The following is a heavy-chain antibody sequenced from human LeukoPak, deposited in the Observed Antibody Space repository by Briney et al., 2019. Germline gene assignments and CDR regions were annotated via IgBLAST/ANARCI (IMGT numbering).Heavy chain of an antibody. V-gene: IGHV3-30*02. D-gene: IGHD1-1*01. Sequence: SVKGRFTISRDNSKNTLSLQMCSLRAEDTAVYYCAKVGTTGTTFDYYYYYYMDVWGKGTTVTVSS. CDR3: AKVGTTGTTFDYYYYYYMDV. J-gene: IGHJ6*03.